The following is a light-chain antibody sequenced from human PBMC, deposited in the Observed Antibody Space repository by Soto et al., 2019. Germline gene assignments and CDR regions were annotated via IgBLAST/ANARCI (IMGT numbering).Light chain of an antibody. CDR3: HQYYSSPYS. CDR2: YAS. V-gene: IGKV4-1*01. CDR1: RTVLSTSNNKNY. J-gene: IGKJ2*01. Sequence: DIALTQSPDSLVVSLGERATITCKTGRTVLSTSNNKNYLAWYQQRAGQPPKLLMYYASTRASGVPDRFIGSGSATEFTLTVAGLQPEDVAVYYCHQYYSSPYSFGQGTRLEI.